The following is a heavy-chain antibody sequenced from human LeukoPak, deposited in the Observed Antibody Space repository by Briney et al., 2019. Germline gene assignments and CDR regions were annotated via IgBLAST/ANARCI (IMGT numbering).Heavy chain of an antibody. J-gene: IGHJ4*01. CDR1: GYTITSYY. CDR2: INPSGGST. V-gene: IGHV1-46*01. CDR3: ARGRWSPPFDF. D-gene: IGHD4-23*01. Sequence: GASVKVSCKASGYTITSYYMHWVRQAPGQGLESMGIINPSGGSTSYEQKFQGRVTMTRDMSTSTVYMELSSLRSEDTAVYYCARGRWSPPFDFWGQGTLVTVSS.